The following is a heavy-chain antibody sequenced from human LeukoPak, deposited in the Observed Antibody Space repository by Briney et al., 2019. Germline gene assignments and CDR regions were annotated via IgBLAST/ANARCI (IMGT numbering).Heavy chain of an antibody. CDR1: GFTFSKYA. D-gene: IGHD6-19*01. CDR3: ASWGSGWRDAFDI. J-gene: IGHJ3*02. Sequence: GGSLRLSCAASGFTFSKYAMSWVRQAPGKGLEWVSTINGRGDSTIYATSVRGRFTLSRDNSKNTLYLQMNSLRAEDTAVYYCASWGSGWRDAFDIWGQGTMVTVSS. V-gene: IGHV3-23*01. CDR2: INGRGDST.